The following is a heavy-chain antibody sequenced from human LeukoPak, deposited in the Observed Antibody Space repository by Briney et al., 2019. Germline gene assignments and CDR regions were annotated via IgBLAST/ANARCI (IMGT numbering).Heavy chain of an antibody. J-gene: IGHJ4*02. CDR3: AKGAILTGYYMYYFDY. Sequence: QPARSLTLSCAASGFTFSSYGMHWVRQAPGKGLVGVAVIWYDGSNKYYADSVKGRFTSSRDTSKNTLYLQMNSLRAEDTAVYYCAKGAILTGYYMYYFDYWGQGTLVTVSS. CDR1: GFTFSSYG. CDR2: IWYDGSNK. D-gene: IGHD3-9*01. V-gene: IGHV3-33*06.